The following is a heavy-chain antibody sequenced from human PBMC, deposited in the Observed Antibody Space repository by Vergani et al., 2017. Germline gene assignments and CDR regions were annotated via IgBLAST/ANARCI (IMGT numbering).Heavy chain of an antibody. J-gene: IGHJ4*02. V-gene: IGHV5-51*01. CDR2: IYPADSDT. D-gene: IGHD1-1*01. Sequence: VELVQSGPEMSKPGESLTISCKGSEYSFGNYWIGWVRQLTGKGLEWMGIIYPADSDTRYSPSFQGPVNISADKSISTAFLQWDSLKAADTALYYCARHTTYTDSWGQGTLVTVSS. CDR3: ARHTTYTDS. CDR1: EYSFGNYW.